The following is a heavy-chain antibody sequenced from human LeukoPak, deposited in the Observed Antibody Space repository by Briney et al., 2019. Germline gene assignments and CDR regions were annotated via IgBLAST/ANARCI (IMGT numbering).Heavy chain of an antibody. CDR1: GFTFDNYA. Sequence: GGSLRLSCAASGFTFDNYAMNWVRQVPGKGLEWISLISWNSGTIGYADSVKGRFTISRDNANNFLYLQMNSLRAEDTALYYCARAYKDRSLAGKKEFFQHWGQGTLVTVSS. CDR2: ISWNSGTI. J-gene: IGHJ1*01. V-gene: IGHV3-9*01. D-gene: IGHD6-19*01. CDR3: ARAYKDRSLAGKKEFFQH.